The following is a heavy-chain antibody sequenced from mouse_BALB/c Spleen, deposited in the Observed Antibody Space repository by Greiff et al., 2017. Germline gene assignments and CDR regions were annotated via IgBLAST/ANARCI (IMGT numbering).Heavy chain of an antibody. D-gene: IGHD2-1*01. V-gene: IGHV5-9-3*01. CDR3: ARGFYGNSAMDY. Sequence: EVKLVESGGGLVKPGGSLKLSCAASGFTFSSYAMSWVRQTPEKRLEWVATISSGGSYTYYPDSVKGRFTISRDNAKNTLYLQMSSLRSEDTAMYYCARGFYGNSAMDYWGQGTSVTVSS. J-gene: IGHJ4*01. CDR2: ISSGGSYT. CDR1: GFTFSSYA.